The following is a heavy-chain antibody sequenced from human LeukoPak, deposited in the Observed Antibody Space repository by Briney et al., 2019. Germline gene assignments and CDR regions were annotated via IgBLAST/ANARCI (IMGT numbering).Heavy chain of an antibody. Sequence: ASETLSLTCTVSGGSISSYYWSWIRQPPGKGLEWIGYIYYSGSTNYNPSLKSRVTISVDTSKNQFSLKLSSVTAADTAVYYCARASAVAGIGYYYYYMDVWGKGTTVTVSS. CDR1: GGSISSYY. CDR2: IYYSGST. V-gene: IGHV4-59*01. J-gene: IGHJ6*03. D-gene: IGHD6-19*01. CDR3: ARASAVAGIGYYYYYMDV.